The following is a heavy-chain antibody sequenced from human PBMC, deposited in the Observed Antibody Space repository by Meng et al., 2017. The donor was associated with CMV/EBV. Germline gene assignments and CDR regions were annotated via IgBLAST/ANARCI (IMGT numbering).Heavy chain of an antibody. CDR3: ARPLPPYYYDSSGYYGDAFDI. V-gene: IGHV4-34*01. D-gene: IGHD3-22*01. Sequence: GYYWSWIRQPPGKGLGWIGEINHSGSTNYNPSLKSRVTISVDTAKNQFSLKLSSVTAADTAVYYCARPLPPYYYDSSGYYGDAFDIWGQGTMVTVSS. J-gene: IGHJ3*02. CDR1: GYY. CDR2: INHSGST.